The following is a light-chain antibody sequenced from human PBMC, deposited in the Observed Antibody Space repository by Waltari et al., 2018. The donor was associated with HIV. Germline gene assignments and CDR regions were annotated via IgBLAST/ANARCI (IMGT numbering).Light chain of an antibody. V-gene: IGLV1-40*01. CDR3: CSDVATYTWV. J-gene: IGLJ3*02. CDR2: ANT. CDR1: SSNIGTGSD. Sequence: QSALTQPRSVSGSPGQSVTISCTGTSSNIGTGSDVHWYQPLPVTAPKLLLYANTNRPSVVPVRFSGSPSCSTASLTISGLQAEDEADYYCCSDVATYTWVFGGGTKVTVL.